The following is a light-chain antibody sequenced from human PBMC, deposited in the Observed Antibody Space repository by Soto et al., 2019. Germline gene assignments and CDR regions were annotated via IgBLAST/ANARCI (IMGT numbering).Light chain of an antibody. V-gene: IGKV3-20*01. CDR1: QSVSRY. J-gene: IGKJ3*01. Sequence: EIVLTQSPGTLSLSLGERATLSCRASQSVSRYVAWYQQKPGQAPRLLIYGASSRATGVPDRFSGSGSGTDYTLTISRLETEDFAVYYCQQYSSSPSFGPGAKVEI. CDR2: GAS. CDR3: QQYSSSPS.